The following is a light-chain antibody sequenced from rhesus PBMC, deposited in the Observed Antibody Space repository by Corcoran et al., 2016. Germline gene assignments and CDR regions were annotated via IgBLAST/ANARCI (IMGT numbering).Light chain of an antibody. CDR2: KAS. Sequence: DIQMTQSPSSLSASVGDRVTISCRASENVNNYLHWYQQKPGKAPNLMIYKASTLQSGVPSRFSGSGSGTDFTLTISSLQPEDFADSYCQHSYGTPFTFGPGTKLDIK. CDR3: QHSYGTPFT. V-gene: IGKV1-74*01. CDR1: ENVNNY. J-gene: IGKJ3*01.